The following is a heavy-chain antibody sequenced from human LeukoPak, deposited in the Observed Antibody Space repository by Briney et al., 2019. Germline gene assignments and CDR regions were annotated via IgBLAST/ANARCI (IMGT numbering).Heavy chain of an antibody. V-gene: IGHV3-74*01. J-gene: IGHJ4*02. D-gene: IGHD3-9*01. Sequence: GGSLRLSCAASGFTFSSYWMHWVRQAPGKGLVWVSRINSDGSSTSYADSVKGRFTISRDNAKNTLYLQMNSLRAEDTAVYYCAKFGPPQYYDILTGYLDYWGQGTLVTVSP. CDR1: GFTFSSYW. CDR3: AKFGPPQYYDILTGYLDY. CDR2: INSDGSST.